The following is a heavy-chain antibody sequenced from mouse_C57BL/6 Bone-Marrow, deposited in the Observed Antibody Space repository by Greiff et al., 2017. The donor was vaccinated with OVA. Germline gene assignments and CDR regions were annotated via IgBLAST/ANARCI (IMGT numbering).Heavy chain of an antibody. CDR3: ARPGYYYGTLYYFDY. Sequence: DVHLVESGGGLVKPGGSLKLSCAASGFTFSDYGMHWVRQAPEKGLEWVAYISSGSSTIYYADTVKGRFTISRDNAKNTLFLQMTSLRSEDTAMYYCARPGYYYGTLYYFDYWGQGTTLTVSS. CDR1: GFTFSDYG. CDR2: ISSGSSTI. V-gene: IGHV5-17*01. J-gene: IGHJ2*01. D-gene: IGHD1-1*01.